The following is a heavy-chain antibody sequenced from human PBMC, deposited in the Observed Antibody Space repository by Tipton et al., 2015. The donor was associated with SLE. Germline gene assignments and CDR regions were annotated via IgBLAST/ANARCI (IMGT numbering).Heavy chain of an antibody. J-gene: IGHJ6*03. CDR3: ARGYYYYMDV. CDR2: IYSGGRT. Sequence: SLRLSCAASGFTVSSNYMSWVRQAPGKGLEWVSVIYSGGRTYYNPSLKSRVTISIDTSKNHFSLKVNSVTAADTAVYYCARGYYYYMDVWGKGTTVTVSS. V-gene: IGHV3-53*05. CDR1: GFTVSSNY.